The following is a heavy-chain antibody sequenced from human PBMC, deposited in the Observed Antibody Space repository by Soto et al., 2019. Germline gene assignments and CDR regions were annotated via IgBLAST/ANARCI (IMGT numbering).Heavy chain of an antibody. CDR2: IYHSGST. D-gene: IGHD3-10*01. J-gene: IGHJ5*02. V-gene: IGHV4-4*02. CDR1: SGSISSSNW. CDR3: ARAITMVRGVIITSSWFDP. Sequence: QVQLQESGPGLVKPSGTLSLTCAVSSGSISSSNWWSWVRQPPGKGLEWIGEIYHSGSTNYNPSLKNRVTISVDKSKNQFSLKLSSVTAADTAVYYCARAITMVRGVIITSSWFDPWGQGTLVTVSS.